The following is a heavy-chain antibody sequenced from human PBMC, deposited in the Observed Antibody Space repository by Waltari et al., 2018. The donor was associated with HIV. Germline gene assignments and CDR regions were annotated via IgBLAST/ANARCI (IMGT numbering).Heavy chain of an antibody. CDR2: ISGSGDNR. CDR3: TKDPVTAVGNINWFDP. J-gene: IGHJ5*02. CDR1: GFSFGNHA. D-gene: IGHD6-13*01. Sequence: EVQLLESGGGLVQPGGSLSLSCRASGFSFGNHATNWVRQASGKGLEWVSGISGSGDNRYYADSVKGRFTISRDNSKNKVFLQMKSLRPEDTAFYYCTKDPVTAVGNINWFDPWGQGTLVTVSS. V-gene: IGHV3-23*01.